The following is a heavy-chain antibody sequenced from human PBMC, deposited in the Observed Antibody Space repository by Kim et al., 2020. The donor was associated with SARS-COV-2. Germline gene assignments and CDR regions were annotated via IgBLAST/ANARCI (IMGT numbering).Heavy chain of an antibody. J-gene: IGHJ4*02. Sequence: SETLSLTCAVYGGSFSGYYWSWIRQPPGKGLEWIGEINHSGSTNYNPSLKSRVTISVDTSKNQFSLKLSSVTAADTAVYYCARGKKQLVYWGQGTLVTVSS. CDR2: INHSGST. CDR3: ARGKKQLVY. V-gene: IGHV4-34*01. D-gene: IGHD6-13*01. CDR1: GGSFSGYY.